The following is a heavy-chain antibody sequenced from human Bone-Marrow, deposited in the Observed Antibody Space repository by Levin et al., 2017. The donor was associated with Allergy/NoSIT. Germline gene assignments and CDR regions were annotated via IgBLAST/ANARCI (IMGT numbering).Heavy chain of an antibody. V-gene: IGHV3-21*01. CDR3: ARGGYGDLKRSALVSADSPPTNYYYYGMDV. CDR2: ISSSSSYI. J-gene: IGHJ6*02. D-gene: IGHD4-17*01. Sequence: GESLKISCAASGFTFSSYSMNWVRQAPGKGLEWVSSISSSSSYIYYADSVKGRFTISRDNAKNSLYLQMNSLRAEDTAVYYCARGGYGDLKRSALVSADSPPTNYYYYGMDVWGQGTTVTVSS. CDR1: GFTFSSYS.